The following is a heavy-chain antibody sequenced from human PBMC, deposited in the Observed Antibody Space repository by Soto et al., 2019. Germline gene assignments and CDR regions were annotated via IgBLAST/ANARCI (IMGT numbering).Heavy chain of an antibody. CDR3: ARTAAAGTSWFDP. Sequence: ASVKVSCEASGYSFTSYGISWVRQAPGQGLEWMGWISAYNGNTNYAQKLQGRVTMTTDTSTSTAYMELRSLRSDDAAVYYCARTAAAGTSWFDPWGQGTQVTVSS. CDR1: GYSFTSYG. CDR2: ISAYNGNT. D-gene: IGHD6-13*01. J-gene: IGHJ5*02. V-gene: IGHV1-18*01.